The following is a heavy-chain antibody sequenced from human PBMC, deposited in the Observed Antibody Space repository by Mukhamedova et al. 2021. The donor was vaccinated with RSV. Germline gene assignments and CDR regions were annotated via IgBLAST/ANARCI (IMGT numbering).Heavy chain of an antibody. Sequence: TISRDNSKNTLYLQMNSLRTEDTAVYYCAKDIGGRNYGYVDHWGQGTLVTVSS. D-gene: IGHD1-7*01. V-gene: IGHV3-30*02. CDR3: AKDIGGRNYGYVDH. J-gene: IGHJ4*02.